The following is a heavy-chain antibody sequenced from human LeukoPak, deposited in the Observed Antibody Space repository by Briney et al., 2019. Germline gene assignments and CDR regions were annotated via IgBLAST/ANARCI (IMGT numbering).Heavy chain of an antibody. CDR3: ARESDYDYVWGSSTS. CDR1: GGTFSSYA. CDR2: IIPIFGTA. V-gene: IGHV1-69*05. D-gene: IGHD3-16*01. Sequence: SVKVSCKASGGTFSSYAISWVRQAPGQGLEWMGGIIPIFGTANYAQKFQGRVTIITDESTSTAYMELSSLRSEDTAVYYCARESDYDYVWGSSTSWGQGTLVPVSS. J-gene: IGHJ5*01.